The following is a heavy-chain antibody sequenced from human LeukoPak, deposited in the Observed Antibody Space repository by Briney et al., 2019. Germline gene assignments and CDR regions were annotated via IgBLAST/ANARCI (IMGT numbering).Heavy chain of an antibody. V-gene: IGHV4-39*01. CDR3: ARGPSGSYGFRFDP. CDR1: GGSISSSSYY. J-gene: IGHJ5*02. D-gene: IGHD1-26*01. Sequence: EPSETLSLTCTVSGGSISSSSYYWGWIRQPPGKGLEWIGSIYYSGSTYYNPSLKSRVTISVDTSKNQFSLKLSSVTAADTAVYYCARGPSGSYGFRFDPWGQGTLVTVSS. CDR2: IYYSGST.